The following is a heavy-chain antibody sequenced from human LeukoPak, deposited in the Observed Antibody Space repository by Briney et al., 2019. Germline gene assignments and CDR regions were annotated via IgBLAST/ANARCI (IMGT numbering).Heavy chain of an antibody. CDR2: INHSGST. D-gene: IGHD3-22*01. J-gene: IGHJ4*02. CDR3: ARGPPGYYDSSGYPPIRY. CDR1: GFTFSNAW. Sequence: GSLRLSCAASGFTFSNAWMSWIRQPPGKGLEWIGEINHSGSTNYNPSLKSRVTISVDTSKNQFSLKLSSVTAADTAVYYCARGPPGYYDSSGYPPIRYWGQGTLVTVSS. V-gene: IGHV4-34*01.